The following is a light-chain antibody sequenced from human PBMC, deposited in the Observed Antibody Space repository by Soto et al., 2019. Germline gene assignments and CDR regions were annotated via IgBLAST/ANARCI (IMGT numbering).Light chain of an antibody. CDR1: QSVSIN. V-gene: IGKV3-15*01. J-gene: IGKJ5*01. CDR2: RAS. Sequence: ETVMTQSPATLSVSPGETATLSCRASQSVSINLAWYQQKPGQAPRLLIYRASTRATGIPARFSGSGSGTEFTLTISSLQSEDFAVYYCQQYHNWPPITFGQGTRLEI. CDR3: QQYHNWPPIT.